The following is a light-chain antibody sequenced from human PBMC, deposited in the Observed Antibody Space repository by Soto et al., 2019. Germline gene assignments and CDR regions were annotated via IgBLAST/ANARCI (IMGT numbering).Light chain of an antibody. V-gene: IGLV1-51*01. CDR2: DDN. J-gene: IGLJ2*01. CDR1: SSNIGGNS. Sequence: QSVMTQPPSVSAAPGQKVTISCSGSSSNIGGNSVSWYQQLPGTAPKLLIYDDNKRPSGVPDRFSGSKSVNTASLTVSGLQAEDEADYYCSSYAGSKSLVFGGGTKLTVL. CDR3: SSYAGSKSLV.